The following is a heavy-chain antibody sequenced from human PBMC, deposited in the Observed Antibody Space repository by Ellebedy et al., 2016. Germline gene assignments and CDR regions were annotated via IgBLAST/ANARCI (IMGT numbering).Heavy chain of an antibody. CDR2: LSSSGATI. J-gene: IGHJ6*03. D-gene: IGHD3-3*01. CDR1: GFTFSDYY. Sequence: GESLKISXVASGFTFSDYYMSWIRQAPGKGLECISYLSSSGATIYNSYSVKGRFTISRDNAKNSVYLQMNSLRAEDTALYYCVKNCYDFWSGGSNIGVGGHYMDVWGKGTTVTVSS. CDR3: VKNCYDFWSGGSNIGVGGHYMDV. V-gene: IGHV3-11*01.